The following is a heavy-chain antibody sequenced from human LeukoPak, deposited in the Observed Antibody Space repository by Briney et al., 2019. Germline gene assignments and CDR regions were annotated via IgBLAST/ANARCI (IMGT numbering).Heavy chain of an antibody. CDR3: AKEAGLAVAGPSETFDY. CDR2: ITSSSTI. J-gene: IGHJ4*02. Sequence: GGSLRLSCAASGFAFSNSDMSWVRQAPGKGLEWISIITSSSTIYYADSVKGRFTISRDKSENTLYLQMNSLGAEDTAVYYCAKEAGLAVAGPSETFDYWGQGTLVTVSS. V-gene: IGHV3-69-1*01. CDR1: GFAFSNSD. D-gene: IGHD6-19*01.